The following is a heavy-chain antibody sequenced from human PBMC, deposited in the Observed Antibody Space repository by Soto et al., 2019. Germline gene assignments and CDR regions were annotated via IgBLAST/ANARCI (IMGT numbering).Heavy chain of an antibody. V-gene: IGHV1-46*01. D-gene: IGHD5-12*01. CDR1: GYTFTIYQ. Sequence: GASVKVSCKASGYTFTIYQMHWVRPAPRQGLEWMGIINPSGGSTSYAQKFQGRVTMTRDTSTSTVYMELSSLRSEDTAVYYCARDWSTTPQMRGMDVWGQGTTVTVSS. CDR3: ARDWSTTPQMRGMDV. J-gene: IGHJ6*02. CDR2: INPSGGST.